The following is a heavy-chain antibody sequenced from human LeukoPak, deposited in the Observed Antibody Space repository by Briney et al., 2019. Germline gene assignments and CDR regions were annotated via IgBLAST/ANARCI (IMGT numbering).Heavy chain of an antibody. J-gene: IGHJ6*02. CDR2: INPSGGST. V-gene: IGHV1-46*01. CDR3: ASPSGKGSYDTLTGYSLSYGMDV. CDR1: GYTFTSYY. D-gene: IGHD3-9*01. Sequence: GASVKVSCKASGYTFTSYYMHWVRQAPGQGLEWMGIINPSGGSTSYAQKFQGRVTMTRDTSTSTVYMELSSLRSEDTAVYYCASPSGKGSYDTLTGYSLSYGMDVWGQGTTVTVSS.